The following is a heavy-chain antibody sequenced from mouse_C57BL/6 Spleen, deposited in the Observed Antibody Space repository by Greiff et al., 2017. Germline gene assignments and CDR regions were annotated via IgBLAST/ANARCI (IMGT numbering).Heavy chain of an antibody. Sequence: EVQLQQSGPELVKPGASVKMSCKASGYTFTDYNMHWVKQSHGKSLEWIGYINPNNGGTSYNQKFKGKATLTVNKSSSTAYMERRSLTSEDSAVYYCARSLTTVVAPYAMDYWGQGTSVTVSS. J-gene: IGHJ4*01. CDR2: INPNNGGT. V-gene: IGHV1-22*01. CDR1: GYTFTDYN. CDR3: ARSLTTVVAPYAMDY. D-gene: IGHD1-1*01.